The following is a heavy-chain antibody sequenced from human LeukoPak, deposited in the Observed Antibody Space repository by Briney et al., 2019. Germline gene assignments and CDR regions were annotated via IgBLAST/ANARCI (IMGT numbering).Heavy chain of an antibody. CDR1: GGSISSYY. CDR3: ARGGWGTYSSGWFFDL. Sequence: SETLSLTCTVSGGSISSYYWSWIRQPPGKGLEWIGYIYYSGSTNYNPSLKSRVAISVDTSKNQFSLKLSSVTAADTAVYYCARGGWGTYSSGWFFDLWGRGTLVTVSS. CDR2: IYYSGST. D-gene: IGHD6-19*01. J-gene: IGHJ2*01. V-gene: IGHV4-59*01.